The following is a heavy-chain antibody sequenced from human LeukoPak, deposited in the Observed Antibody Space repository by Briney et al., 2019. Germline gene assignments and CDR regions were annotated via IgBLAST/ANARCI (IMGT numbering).Heavy chain of an antibody. CDR3: ATGYSYGYVGSFDY. Sequence: GASVKVSCKASGGTFSSYAISWVRQAPGQGLEWMGGIIPIFGTANYAQKFQGRVTITADESTSTAYMELSSLRSEDTAVYYCATGYSYGYVGSFDYWGQGTLVTVSS. V-gene: IGHV1-69*13. CDR1: GGTFSSYA. D-gene: IGHD5-18*01. CDR2: IIPIFGTA. J-gene: IGHJ4*02.